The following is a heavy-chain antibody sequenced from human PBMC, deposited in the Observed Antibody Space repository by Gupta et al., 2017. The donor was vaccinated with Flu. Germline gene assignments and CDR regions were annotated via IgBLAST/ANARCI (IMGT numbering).Heavy chain of an antibody. J-gene: IGHJ5*02. V-gene: IGHV1-2*06. CDR2: VNPHRVTT. Sequence: VQLVQSGTDVKKPGASVKVSCKASGYTFTGHYIHWVQQAPGQGLEWMGRVNPHRVTTNYEQKFQGRVTLAMETSISTAYRELTRLTSADTAVYYCAREKFCSTASCYRWFDPWGQGTLVIVSS. D-gene: IGHD2-2*02. CDR3: AREKFCSTASCYRWFDP. CDR1: GYTFTGHY.